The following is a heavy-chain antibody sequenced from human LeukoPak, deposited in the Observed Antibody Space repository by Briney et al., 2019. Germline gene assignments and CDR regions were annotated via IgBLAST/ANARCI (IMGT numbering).Heavy chain of an antibody. CDR1: GGTFSSYA. CDR3: AREGGVGAAYDY. V-gene: IGHV1-69*04. J-gene: IGHJ4*02. Sequence: GASVNVSCKASGGTFSSYAISWVRQAPGQGLEWMGRIIPILGIANYAQKFQGRVTITADKSTSTAYMELSSLRSEDTAVYYCAREGGVGAAYDYWGQGTLVTVSS. D-gene: IGHD1-26*01. CDR2: IIPILGIA.